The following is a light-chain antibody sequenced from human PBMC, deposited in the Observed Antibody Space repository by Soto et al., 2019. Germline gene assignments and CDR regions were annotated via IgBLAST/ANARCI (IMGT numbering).Light chain of an antibody. Sequence: QSVLTQPPSVSAAPGQTVTISCSGSSSSIENNDVAWYQQLPGTAPKLLIYDNDKRPSGISDRFSGSKSGTSATLGITGLRTGDEADYFCGTWDGSLNAGVFGGGTKLTVL. J-gene: IGLJ3*02. CDR3: GTWDGSLNAGV. CDR1: SSSIENND. V-gene: IGLV1-51*01. CDR2: DND.